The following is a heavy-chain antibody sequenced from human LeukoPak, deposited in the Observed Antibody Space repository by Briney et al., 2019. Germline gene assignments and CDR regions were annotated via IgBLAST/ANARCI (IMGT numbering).Heavy chain of an antibody. CDR3: AREQLYSGYYGMDV. V-gene: IGHV3-30-3*01. Sequence: GGSLRLSCAASGFTFSSFAMHWVRQAPGKGLEWVAVISYDGNNNYYADSVRGRFTISRDNSKNTVNLQVNSLRPEDTAVYYCAREQLYSGYYGMDVWGQGTTVTVSS. J-gene: IGHJ6*02. D-gene: IGHD2-21*01. CDR2: ISYDGNNN. CDR1: GFTFSSFA.